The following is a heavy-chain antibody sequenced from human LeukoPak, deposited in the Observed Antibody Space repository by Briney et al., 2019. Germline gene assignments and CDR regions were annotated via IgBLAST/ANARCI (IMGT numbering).Heavy chain of an antibody. J-gene: IGHJ4*02. D-gene: IGHD3-22*01. CDR2: ISGSGGST. Sequence: GGSLRLSCAASGFTFSSYAMSWVRQAPGKGPEWVSAISGSGGSTYYADSVKGRFTISRDNSKNTLYLQMNSLRAEDTAVYYCAKGDYYDSSGYYYRLDYWGQGTLVTVSS. CDR1: GFTFSSYA. CDR3: AKGDYYDSSGYYYRLDY. V-gene: IGHV3-23*01.